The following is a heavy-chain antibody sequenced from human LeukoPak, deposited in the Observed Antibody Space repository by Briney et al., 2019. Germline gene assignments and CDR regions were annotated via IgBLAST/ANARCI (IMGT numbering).Heavy chain of an antibody. CDR2: IYPGGSDT. CDR1: GYNFVNYW. V-gene: IGHV5-51*01. Sequence: GASLLISCQGAGYNFVNYWIGWVRQLPGEGLEWMVVIYPGGSDTRYNPSLQGDFIISADKSSSTAYLQWSSLKDSDTAIYYCARSLQVGGNGYYLGIHIWGQGTTLSVSA. J-gene: IGHJ6*01. CDR3: ARSLQVGGNGYYLGIHI. D-gene: IGHD2-15*01.